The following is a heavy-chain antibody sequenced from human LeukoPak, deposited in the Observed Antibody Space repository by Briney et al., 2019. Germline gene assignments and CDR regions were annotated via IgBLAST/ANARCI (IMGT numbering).Heavy chain of an antibody. CDR2: INPSGGST. CDR3: ARDLTDTAMVSGLDY. Sequence: GASVKVSCKASGYTFTSYYMHWVRQAPGQGLEWMGIINPSGGSTSYAQKFQGRVTMTRDTSTSTVYMELSSLRSEDTAVYYCARDLTDTAMVSGLDYWGQGTLVIVSS. J-gene: IGHJ4*02. D-gene: IGHD5-18*01. V-gene: IGHV1-46*01. CDR1: GYTFTSYY.